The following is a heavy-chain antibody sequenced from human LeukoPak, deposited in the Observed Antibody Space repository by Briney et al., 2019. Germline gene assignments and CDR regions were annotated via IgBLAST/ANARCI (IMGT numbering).Heavy chain of an antibody. Sequence: SETLSLTCTVSGGSISSSSYYWGWIRQPPGKGLEWIGSIYYGGSTYYNPSLKSRVTISVDTSKNQFSLKLSSVTAADTAVYYCARPKYSSAYDAFDIWGQGTMVTVSS. J-gene: IGHJ3*02. CDR3: ARPKYSSAYDAFDI. CDR1: GGSISSSSYY. D-gene: IGHD6-19*01. CDR2: IYYGGST. V-gene: IGHV4-39*01.